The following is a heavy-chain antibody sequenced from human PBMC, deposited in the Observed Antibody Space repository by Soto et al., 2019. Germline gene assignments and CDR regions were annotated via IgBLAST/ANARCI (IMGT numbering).Heavy chain of an antibody. D-gene: IGHD3-10*01. CDR3: ARESYYGSGSYYTFDY. V-gene: IGHV4-39*02. Sequence: QLQLQESGPGLVKPSETLSLTCTVSGGSISSSSYYWGWIRQPPGKGLEWIGSIYYSGSTYYNPSLKSRVTISVDTSKNQFSLKLSSVTAADTAVYYCARESYYGSGSYYTFDYWGQGTLVTVSS. CDR1: GGSISSSSYY. CDR2: IYYSGST. J-gene: IGHJ4*02.